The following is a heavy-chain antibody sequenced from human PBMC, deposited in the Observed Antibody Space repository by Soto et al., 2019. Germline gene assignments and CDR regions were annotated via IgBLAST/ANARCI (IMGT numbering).Heavy chain of an antibody. CDR3: ASPPDYDFWSGYYQH. CDR1: GFTVSSNY. J-gene: IGHJ1*01. D-gene: IGHD3-3*01. Sequence: EVQLVETGGGLIQPGGSLRLSCAASGFTVSSNYMSWVRQAPGKGLEWVSVSYSGGSTYYADSVKGRFTISRDNSKNTLYLQMNSLRAEVTAVYYCASPPDYDFWSGYYQHWGQGPLVTVSS. CDR2: SYSGGST. V-gene: IGHV3-53*02.